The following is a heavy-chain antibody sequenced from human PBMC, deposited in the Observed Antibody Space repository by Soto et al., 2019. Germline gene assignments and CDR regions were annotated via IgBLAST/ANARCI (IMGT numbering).Heavy chain of an antibody. CDR3: ARGDCVGGSCNTGAVSSYYYMDV. V-gene: IGHV3-74*01. CDR1: GFTFGNYW. CDR2: SNSDGSVS. Sequence: EVQLVESGGGLVQPGGSLRLSCAASGFTFGNYWMYWVRQAPGKGLEWVSRSNSDGSVSSYADSVKGRLTISRDNVQNTLDVQMDSLLVEQTAVYYCARGDCVGGSCNTGAVSSYYYMDVWGKGTTVTVFS. J-gene: IGHJ6*03. D-gene: IGHD2-15*01.